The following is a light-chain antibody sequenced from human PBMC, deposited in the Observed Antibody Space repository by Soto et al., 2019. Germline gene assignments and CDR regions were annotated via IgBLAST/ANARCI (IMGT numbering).Light chain of an antibody. Sequence: DIQMPQSPSTLSPSVGDRVTITAGARQAVSSWLAWYQQKPGKAPKLLIYRASTLESGVPSRFSGSGSGTEFTLTISSLQPEDFATYYCQHYDSYSEAFGQGTKVDNK. CDR2: RAS. CDR3: QHYDSYSEA. CDR1: QAVSSW. V-gene: IGKV1-5*03. J-gene: IGKJ1*01.